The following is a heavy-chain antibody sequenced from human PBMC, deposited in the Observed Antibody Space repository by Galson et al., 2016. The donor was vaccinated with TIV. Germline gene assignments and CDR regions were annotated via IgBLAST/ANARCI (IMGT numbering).Heavy chain of an antibody. CDR1: GGSISSDIYY. D-gene: IGHD3-22*01. Sequence: SETLSLTCTVSGGSISSDIYYWAWIRQPPGKGLEWIATIYYTGSTYYNPSLRSRVSISMDTPKNQFSLKLTSVTAADTAVYYCARRIHYDSSGYSDAFDVWGQGTMVPVSS. V-gene: IGHV4-39*01. CDR3: ARRIHYDSSGYSDAFDV. CDR2: IYYTGST. J-gene: IGHJ3*01.